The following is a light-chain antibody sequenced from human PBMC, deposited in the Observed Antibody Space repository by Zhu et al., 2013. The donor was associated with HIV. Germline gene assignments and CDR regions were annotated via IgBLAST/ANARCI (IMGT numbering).Light chain of an antibody. Sequence: DIQMTQSPSSLSASVGDRVTITCRASQGISSYLNWYQQKPGKAPNLLIYGASTLQSGVPSRFSGSGSGTDFTLTISSLQPEDFATYYCQQANSLPLTFGGGTKVEIK. CDR2: GAS. CDR3: QQANSLPLT. CDR1: QGISSY. J-gene: IGKJ4*01. V-gene: IGKV1-39*01.